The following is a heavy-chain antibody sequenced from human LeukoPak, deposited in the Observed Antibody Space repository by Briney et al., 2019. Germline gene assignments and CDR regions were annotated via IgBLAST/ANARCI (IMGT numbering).Heavy chain of an antibody. CDR3: ARGLGGSGSYFLTFDY. CDR1: GYTFTSYG. J-gene: IGHJ4*02. D-gene: IGHD1-26*01. V-gene: IGHV1-18*01. CDR2: ISAYNGNT. Sequence: ASVKVSCKASGYTFTSYGISWVRQAPGQGLEWMGWISAYNGNTKYAQKLQGRVTMTTDTSTSTAYTELRSLRSDDTAVYYCARGLGGSGSYFLTFDYWGQGTLVTVSS.